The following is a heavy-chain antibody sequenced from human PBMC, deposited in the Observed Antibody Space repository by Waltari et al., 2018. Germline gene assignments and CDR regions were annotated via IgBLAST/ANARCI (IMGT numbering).Heavy chain of an antibody. CDR3: ARRSDTAMVSGWGQTDY. J-gene: IGHJ4*02. Sequence: QVQLQQWGAGLLKPSETLSLTCAVYGGSFSGYYWSWIRQPPGKGLEWIGEINHSGSTNYNPSLNSRVTISVDTSKNQFSLKLSSVTAADTAVYYCARRSDTAMVSGWGQTDYWGQGTLVTVSS. V-gene: IGHV4-34*01. CDR2: INHSGST. CDR1: GGSFSGYY. D-gene: IGHD5-18*01.